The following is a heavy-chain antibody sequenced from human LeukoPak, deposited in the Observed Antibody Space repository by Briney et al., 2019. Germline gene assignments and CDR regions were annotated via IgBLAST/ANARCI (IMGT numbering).Heavy chain of an antibody. Sequence: GGSLRLSCAASGFSISRYWMTWVRQAPGKGLEWVANIDLHGSGKFYVDSVKGRFTVSRDNPENTLYLQMNSLTAEDTAVYYCARDPGAGNDYWGQGNLVIVSS. D-gene: IGHD1-1*01. CDR2: IDLHGSGK. CDR1: GFSISRYW. CDR3: ARDPGAGNDY. J-gene: IGHJ4*02. V-gene: IGHV3-7*01.